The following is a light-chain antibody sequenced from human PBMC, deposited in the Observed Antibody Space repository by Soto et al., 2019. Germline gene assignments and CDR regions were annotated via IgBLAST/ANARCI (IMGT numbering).Light chain of an antibody. CDR3: QTWGSRIVV. CDR2: LNSDGSH. V-gene: IGLV4-69*01. CDR1: SGHSNYA. J-gene: IGLJ2*01. Sequence: QPVLTQSPSASASLGASVKLTCTLSSGHSNYAIAWHQQQSEKGPRYLMKLNSDGSHSKGDGIPDRFSGSSSGAERYLTISRLQSEDEADYYCQTWGSRIVVFGGGTKVTVL.